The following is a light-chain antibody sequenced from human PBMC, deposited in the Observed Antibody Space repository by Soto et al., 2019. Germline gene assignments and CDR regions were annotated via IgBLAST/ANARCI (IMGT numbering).Light chain of an antibody. CDR3: QQYTSLFET. V-gene: IGKV1-5*03. CDR2: QAS. J-gene: IGKJ1*01. CDR1: QSIRNW. Sequence: RMSLSASTVSAYIEDRVTITCRASQSIRNWLAWYQQKPGKAPKLLIHQASTLQSGVPSRFSGSGSGTEFTLNISSLQPDDFATYYCQQYTSLFETFGQGTMVAIK.